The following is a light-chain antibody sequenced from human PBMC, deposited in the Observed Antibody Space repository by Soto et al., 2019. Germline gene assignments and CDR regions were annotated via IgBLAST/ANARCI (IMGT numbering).Light chain of an antibody. CDR2: DAS. V-gene: IGKV1-5*01. J-gene: IGKJ2*01. CDR3: QQYDSSSPT. CDR1: QNISVW. Sequence: DIQMTQSPSTLSASVGDGVTITCRASQNISVWLAWYQQRPGKAPKFLIYDASNLETGVSSRFSGSGSGTEFTLTIRSLXPDDFATYYCQQYDSSSPTFGQGTKLEI.